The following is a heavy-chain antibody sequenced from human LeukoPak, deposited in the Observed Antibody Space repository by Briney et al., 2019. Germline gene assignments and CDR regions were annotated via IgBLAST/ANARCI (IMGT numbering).Heavy chain of an antibody. Sequence: GGALRLSCAASGFILSPYAMSWVRQAPGKGLEWVAGIAGGDDRFYADSVKGRFTISIDNSKNTLYLQMNRLRAKDTAIYYCASENGHFYGYVFIDHWGQGTLVTVSS. CDR1: GFILSPYA. D-gene: IGHD5-18*01. J-gene: IGHJ4*02. CDR3: ASENGHFYGYVFIDH. CDR2: IAGGDDR. V-gene: IGHV3-53*01.